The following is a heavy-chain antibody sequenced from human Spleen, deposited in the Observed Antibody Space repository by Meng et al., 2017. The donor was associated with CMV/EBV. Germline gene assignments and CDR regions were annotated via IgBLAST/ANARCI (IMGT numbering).Heavy chain of an antibody. D-gene: IGHD4-11*01. V-gene: IGHV3-15*01. CDR1: GFTFSNAW. J-gene: IGHJ6*02. CDR2: IKSKANGGTT. CDR3: ARERDYSWGLLRYYGMDV. Sequence: GESLKISCAGSGFTFSNAWMNWVRQAPGRGLEWVARIKSKANGGTTDYAAPVKGRFTISRDESKNSLYLQMNSLRAEDTAVYYCARERDYSWGLLRYYGMDVWGQGTTVTVSS.